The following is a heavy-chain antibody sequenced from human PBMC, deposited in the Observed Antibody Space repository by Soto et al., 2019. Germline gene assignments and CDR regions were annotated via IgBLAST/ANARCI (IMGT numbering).Heavy chain of an antibody. CDR1: GGSISSGGYY. CDR3: ARYRRGAVAGYTLDN. Sequence: SETLSLTCTVSGGSISSGGYYWSWLRQHPGKGLEWIGYIYYSGSTYYNPSLKSRVTISVDTSKNQFSLKVNSMTAADTAVYYCARYRRGAVAGYTLDNWGQGILVTVSS. CDR2: IYYSGST. J-gene: IGHJ4*02. D-gene: IGHD6-13*01. V-gene: IGHV4-31*03.